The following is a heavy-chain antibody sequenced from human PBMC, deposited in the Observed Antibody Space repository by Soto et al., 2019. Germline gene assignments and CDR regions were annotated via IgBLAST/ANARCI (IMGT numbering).Heavy chain of an antibody. D-gene: IGHD3-22*01. J-gene: IGHJ4*02. CDR2: ISGSGGST. Sequence: EVQLLESGGGLVQPGGSLRLSCAASGFTFSSYAMSWVRQAPGKGLEWVSAISGSGGSTYYADSVKGRFTISRDNSKNTLYLQMNSLRAEDTAVYYCAKDRAYYYDSSGYYYAYYFDYWGQGTLVTVSS. V-gene: IGHV3-23*01. CDR1: GFTFSSYA. CDR3: AKDRAYYYDSSGYYYAYYFDY.